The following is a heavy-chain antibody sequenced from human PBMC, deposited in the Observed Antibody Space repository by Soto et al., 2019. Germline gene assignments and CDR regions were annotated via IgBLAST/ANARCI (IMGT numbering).Heavy chain of an antibody. CDR2: IIPIFGTA. CDR3: ARDLENYGGNSEPSYYYYGMDV. V-gene: IGHV1-69*01. CDR1: GGTFSSYA. J-gene: IGHJ6*02. D-gene: IGHD4-17*01. Sequence: QVQLVQSGAEVKKPGSSVKVSCKASGGTFSSYAISWVRQAPGQGLEWMGGIIPIFGTANYAQKFQGRVTITADESTSTAYMELSSLRSEYTAVYYCARDLENYGGNSEPSYYYYGMDVWGQGTTVTVSS.